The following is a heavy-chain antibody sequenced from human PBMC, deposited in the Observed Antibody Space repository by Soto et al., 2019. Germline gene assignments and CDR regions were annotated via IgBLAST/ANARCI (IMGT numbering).Heavy chain of an antibody. CDR3: YREFVVRVRPLGKDL. CDR2: ISRNSDYI. V-gene: IGHV3-21*01. Sequence: GGSLRLSCAASGFTFSSYSRNWVRQAPGKGLEWVSSISRNSDYIYYSDSVTGRFAISRDDAKDTVSLQMNTLRADDKAVYFCYREFVVRVRPLGKDLWGHGTQVTVSS. D-gene: IGHD2-21*01. J-gene: IGHJ5*02. CDR1: GFTFSSYS.